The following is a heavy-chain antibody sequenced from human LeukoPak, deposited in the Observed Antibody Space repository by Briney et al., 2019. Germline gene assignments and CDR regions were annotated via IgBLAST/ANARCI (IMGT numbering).Heavy chain of an antibody. Sequence: GSLSLSCAASGFTFSSCAMNWVRQAPGKGLEWVSSISSSSSYIYYADSVKGRFTISRDNAKNSLYLQMNSLRAEDTAVYYCARDRSSGGSCYWFDPWGQGTLVTVSS. CDR1: GFTFSSCA. CDR2: ISSSSSYI. CDR3: ARDRSSGGSCYWFDP. D-gene: IGHD2-15*01. J-gene: IGHJ5*02. V-gene: IGHV3-21*01.